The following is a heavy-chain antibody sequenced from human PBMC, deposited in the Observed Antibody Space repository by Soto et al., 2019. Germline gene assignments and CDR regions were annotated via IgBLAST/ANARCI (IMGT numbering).Heavy chain of an antibody. CDR1: GYSFTTYG. CDR2: ISGYNGNT. Sequence: QVQLVQSRGEVKKPGASVKVSCKTSGYSFTTYGISWVRQAPGQGLEWMGWISGYNGNTNYAQNLQGRVTMTTDTAXCTAYMELRSLRSDDTAVYYCAREGPAPYCYDGMDVWGQGSTVTVSS. V-gene: IGHV1-18*01. J-gene: IGHJ6*02. CDR3: AREGPAPYCYDGMDV.